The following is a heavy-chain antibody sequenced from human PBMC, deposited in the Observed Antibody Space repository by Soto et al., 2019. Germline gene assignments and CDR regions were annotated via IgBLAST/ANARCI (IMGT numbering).Heavy chain of an antibody. D-gene: IGHD2-21*01. CDR3: ARLRIATNNYKWFDP. V-gene: IGHV4-31*03. CDR2: IYVTGAV. J-gene: IGHJ5*02. Sequence: LSLTCSVSGAAPNSGNYYWSWIRQVPGKGLEWIGHIYVTGAVDYNPSLRDRITISQDTSERQFSLNLRLVTAADTAVYYCARLRIATNNYKWFDPWGQGTLVTVSS. CDR1: GAAPNSGNYY.